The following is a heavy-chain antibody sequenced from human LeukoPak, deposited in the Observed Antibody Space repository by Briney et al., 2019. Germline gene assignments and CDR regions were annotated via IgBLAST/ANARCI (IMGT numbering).Heavy chain of an antibody. CDR1: GFTFSSYG. D-gene: IGHD2-15*01. CDR3: AKRVAEGYSDY. Sequence: PGGSLRLSCAASGFTFSSYGMGWVRQAPGKGLEWVSGISASGGHTYHIDSVKGRFTISRDNSKNTLYLQMNNLRAEDTAVYYCAKRVAEGYSDYWGQGTLVTVSS. CDR2: ISASGGHT. J-gene: IGHJ4*02. V-gene: IGHV3-23*01.